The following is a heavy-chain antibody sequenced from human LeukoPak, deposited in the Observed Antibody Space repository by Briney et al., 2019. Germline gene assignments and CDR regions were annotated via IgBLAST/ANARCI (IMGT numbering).Heavy chain of an antibody. CDR3: ARGLLLRAFDI. CDR1: GGSISSYY. V-gene: IGHV4-59*01. D-gene: IGHD2-15*01. Sequence: SETLSLTCTVSGGSISSYYWSWIRQPPGKGLEWIGYIYYSGSTNYNPSLKSRVTISVDTSKNQFSLKLSSVTAEDTAVYYCARGLLLRAFDIWGQGTMVTVSS. J-gene: IGHJ3*02. CDR2: IYYSGST.